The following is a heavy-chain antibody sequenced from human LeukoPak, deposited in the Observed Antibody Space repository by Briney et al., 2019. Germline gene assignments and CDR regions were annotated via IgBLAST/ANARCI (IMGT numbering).Heavy chain of an antibody. V-gene: IGHV1-46*01. J-gene: IGHJ4*02. D-gene: IGHD3-10*01. CDR1: GYTFTSYY. CDR3: ARDAMVRGVIMSGGHYFDY. CDR2: INPSGGST. Sequence: ASVKVSCKASGYTFTSYYMHWVRQAPGQGLEWMGIINPSGGSTSYAQKFQGRVTITADESTSTAYMELSSLRSEDTAVYYCARDAMVRGVIMSGGHYFDYWGQGTLVTVSS.